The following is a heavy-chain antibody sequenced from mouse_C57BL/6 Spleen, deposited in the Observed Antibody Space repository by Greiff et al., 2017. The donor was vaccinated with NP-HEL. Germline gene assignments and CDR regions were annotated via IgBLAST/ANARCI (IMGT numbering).Heavy chain of an antibody. D-gene: IGHD1-1*01. J-gene: IGHJ4*01. Sequence: QVQLQQSGPELVKPGASVKISCKASGYAFSSSWMNWVKQRPGKGLEWIGRIYPGDGDTNYNGKFKGKATLTADKSSSTAYMQLSSLTSEDSAVYFCAGIYYYGSSHGDAMDYWGQGTSVTVSS. V-gene: IGHV1-82*01. CDR3: AGIYYYGSSHGDAMDY. CDR2: IYPGDGDT. CDR1: GYAFSSSW.